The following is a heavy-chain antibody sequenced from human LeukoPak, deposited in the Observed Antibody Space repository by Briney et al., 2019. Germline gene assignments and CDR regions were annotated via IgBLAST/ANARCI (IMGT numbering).Heavy chain of an antibody. J-gene: IGHJ5*01. V-gene: IGHV3-7*01. CDR1: GFTFSNYW. CDR2: INQDGSEK. D-gene: IGHD3-16*01. Sequence: GGSLRLSCAASGFTFSNYWMSWVRQAPGKGLEWVANINQDGSEKYYVDSVKGRFTISRDNAKNSLYLQMNSLRAEDTAVYYCAGGGKKRFDFWGQGKLVTVSS. CDR3: AGGGKKRFDF.